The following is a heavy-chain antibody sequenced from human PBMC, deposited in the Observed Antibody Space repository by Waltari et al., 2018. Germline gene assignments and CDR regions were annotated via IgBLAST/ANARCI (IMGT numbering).Heavy chain of an antibody. J-gene: IGHJ4*02. CDR3: ARVYLELSGYPPRYFDY. Sequence: QLQLQESGPGLVKPSETLSLTCTVSGGSISSSSYYWGWIRQPPGKGLEWIGSIHYSGSTYYNPSLKSRVTISVDTSKNQFSLKLSSVTAADTAVYYCARVYLELSGYPPRYFDYWGQGTLVTVSS. V-gene: IGHV4-39*07. CDR2: IHYSGST. D-gene: IGHD3-22*01. CDR1: GGSISSSSYY.